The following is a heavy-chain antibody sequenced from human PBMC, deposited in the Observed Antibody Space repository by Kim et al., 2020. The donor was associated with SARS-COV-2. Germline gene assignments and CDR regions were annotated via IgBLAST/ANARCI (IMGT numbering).Heavy chain of an antibody. D-gene: IGHD3-10*01. Sequence: SETLSLTCAVYGGSFSGYYWSWIRQPPGKGLEWIGEINHSGSTNYNPSLKSRVTISVDTSKNQFSLKLSSVTAADTAVYYCARGRKITMVRGVNWFDPWGQGTLVTVSS. J-gene: IGHJ5*02. CDR3: ARGRKITMVRGVNWFDP. V-gene: IGHV4-34*01. CDR1: GGSFSGYY. CDR2: INHSGST.